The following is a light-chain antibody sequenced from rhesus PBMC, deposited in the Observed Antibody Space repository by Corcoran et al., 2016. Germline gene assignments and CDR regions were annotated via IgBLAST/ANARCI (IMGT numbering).Light chain of an antibody. Sequence: IVMTQSPDSLAVSLGERVTINCKSSQSLLYSSNNKNYLAWYQQKPGQAPKLLIYWASTRESGVPHRFSGSGSGTDFTLTISGLQAEDVAVYYCQQYYSSPLTFGPGTKLDIK. CDR1: QSLLYSSNNKNY. CDR3: QQYYSSPLT. J-gene: IGKJ3*01. V-gene: IGKV4-1*01. CDR2: WAS.